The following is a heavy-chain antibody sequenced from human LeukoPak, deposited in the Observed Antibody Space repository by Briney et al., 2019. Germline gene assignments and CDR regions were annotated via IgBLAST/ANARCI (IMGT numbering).Heavy chain of an antibody. J-gene: IGHJ4*02. Sequence: SETLSLTCTVSGGSISSYYWSWIRQPPGKGLEWIGYIYHSGSTYYNPSLKSRVTISVDRSKNQFSLKLSSVTAADTAVYYCARGAWIQLWYYFDYWGQGTLVTVSS. CDR3: ARGAWIQLWYYFDY. CDR1: GGSISSYY. V-gene: IGHV4-59*12. CDR2: IYHSGST. D-gene: IGHD5-18*01.